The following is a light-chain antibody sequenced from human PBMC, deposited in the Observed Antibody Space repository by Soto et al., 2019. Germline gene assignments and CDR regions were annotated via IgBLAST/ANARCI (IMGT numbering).Light chain of an antibody. V-gene: IGKV3-15*01. CDR2: GAF. CDR1: QSVTTN. CDR3: QQYHSWPHT. Sequence: ETVLTQSPATLSVSPGERATFSCKASQSVTTNLAWYQQKPGQVPRLLINGAFTRATGIPARFSGSGSGTEFTLSISSLQSEDFAIYHCQQYHSWPHTFGQGTKVDIK. J-gene: IGKJ2*01.